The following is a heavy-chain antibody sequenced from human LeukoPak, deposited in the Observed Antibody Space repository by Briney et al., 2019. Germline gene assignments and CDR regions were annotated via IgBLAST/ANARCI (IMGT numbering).Heavy chain of an antibody. CDR3: ASGSYSSGWYPYFEF. CDR1: GDSISSNNYY. CDR2: IYYSGST. J-gene: IGHJ4*02. V-gene: IGHV4-39*01. D-gene: IGHD6-19*01. Sequence: SETLSLTCTVSGDSISSNNYYWGWIRQPPGKGLEWIGSIYYSGSTYYNPPLKSRVTMSVDTSKNQFSLKLTSVTAADTAVYYCASGSYSSGWYPYFEFWGQGTLETVSS.